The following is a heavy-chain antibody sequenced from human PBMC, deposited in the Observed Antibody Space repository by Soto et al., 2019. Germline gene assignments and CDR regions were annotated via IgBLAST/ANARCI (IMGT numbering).Heavy chain of an antibody. CDR2: IIPMFGTA. J-gene: IGHJ5*02. V-gene: IGHV1-69*12. Sequence: QVQLVQSGAEVTKPGSSVKVSCKASGGTFSIYGIRWVRQAPGQGLEWMGGIIPMFGTANYAQKFQGRVTITADEPTRSAYMELSSLRSEDTAVYYCASRDGDNSEGPWGQGTLLTVSS. CDR3: ASRDGDNSEGP. CDR1: GGTFSIYG.